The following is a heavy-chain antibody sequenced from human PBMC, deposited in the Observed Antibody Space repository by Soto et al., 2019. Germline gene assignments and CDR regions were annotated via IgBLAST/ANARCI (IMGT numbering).Heavy chain of an antibody. CDR2: KHHSGST. CDR1: GDSINNGYW. Sequence: QVQLQESGPGLVKPSGTLSLTCGVSGDSINNGYWWTWVRQPPGKGLEWIGEKHHSGSTNYNLSLKSRDSISLDKSKNQFSLNLSYVTAADTAVYFCARSSGWWRLDVGGQGTTVTVSS. V-gene: IGHV4-4*02. J-gene: IGHJ6*02. CDR3: ARSSGWWRLDV. D-gene: IGHD6-19*01.